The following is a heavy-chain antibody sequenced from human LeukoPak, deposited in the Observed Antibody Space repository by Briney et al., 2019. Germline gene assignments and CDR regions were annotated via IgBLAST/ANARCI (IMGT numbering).Heavy chain of an antibody. CDR1: GFTFTSYW. D-gene: IGHD2-2*01. CDR2: IKQDGTEK. V-gene: IGHV3-7*01. J-gene: IGHJ4*02. Sequence: PGGSLRLSCATSGFTFTSYWMAWFRQSPEKGLELVADIKQDGTEKYYVDSVKGRFTISRDNAKNSLSMQMNSLRAEDTAVYYCARDCSRASCYADYWGQGTLVTVSS. CDR3: ARDCSRASCYADY.